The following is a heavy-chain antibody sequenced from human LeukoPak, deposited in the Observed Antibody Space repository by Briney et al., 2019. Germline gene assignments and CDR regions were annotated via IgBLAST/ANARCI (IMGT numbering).Heavy chain of an antibody. D-gene: IGHD5-18*01. Sequence: SETLSLTCTVSGGSISSSSYYWGWIRQPPGKGLEWIGSIYYSGSTYYNPSLKSRVTVSVDTSKNQFSLKLSSVTAADTAVYYCARIQLWFGPIDYWGQGTLVTVSS. CDR1: GGSISSSSYY. J-gene: IGHJ4*02. V-gene: IGHV4-39*01. CDR3: ARIQLWFGPIDY. CDR2: IYYSGST.